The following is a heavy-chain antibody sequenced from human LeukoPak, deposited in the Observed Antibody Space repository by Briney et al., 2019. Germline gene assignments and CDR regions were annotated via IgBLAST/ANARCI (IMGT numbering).Heavy chain of an antibody. CDR2: ISAYNGNT. D-gene: IGHD2-21*02. V-gene: IGHV1-18*01. J-gene: IGHJ1*01. CDR3: ARDVRMGLVVVVTAIHLPGH. CDR1: GYTFTSYG. Sequence: GASVKVSCKASGYTFTSYGISWVRQAPGQGLEWMGWISAYNGNTNYAQKLQGRVTMTTDTSTSTAYMELRSLRSDDTAVYYCARDVRMGLVVVVTAIHLPGHWGQGTLVTVSS.